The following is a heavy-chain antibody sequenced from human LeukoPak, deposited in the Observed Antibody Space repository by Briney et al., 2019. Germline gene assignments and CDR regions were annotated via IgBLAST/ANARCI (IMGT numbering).Heavy chain of an antibody. CDR2: IYYSGST. CDR1: GGSISSSTYY. CDR3: AMPYSSGWYSDRGFDY. D-gene: IGHD6-19*01. J-gene: IGHJ4*02. Sequence: SETLSLTCTVSGGSISSSTYYWGWIRQPPGKGLEWIGSIYYSGSTYYNPSLKGRVTISVDTSKNQFSLKLSSVTAADTAVYYCAMPYSSGWYSDRGFDYWGQGTLVTVSS. V-gene: IGHV4-39*01.